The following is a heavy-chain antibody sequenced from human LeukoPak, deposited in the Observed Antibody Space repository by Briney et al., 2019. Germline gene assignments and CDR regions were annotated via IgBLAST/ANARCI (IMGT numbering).Heavy chain of an antibody. Sequence: GGSLRLSCAASGFTFSSYWMSWVRQAPGKGLEWVANIKQDGSEKYYVDSVKGRFTISRDNAKNSLYLQMNSLRAEDTAVYYCAKDPGWEDHYYGSGSYYNYWGQGTLVTVSS. J-gene: IGHJ4*02. D-gene: IGHD3-10*01. CDR3: AKDPGWEDHYYGSGSYYNY. V-gene: IGHV3-7*03. CDR1: GFTFSSYW. CDR2: IKQDGSEK.